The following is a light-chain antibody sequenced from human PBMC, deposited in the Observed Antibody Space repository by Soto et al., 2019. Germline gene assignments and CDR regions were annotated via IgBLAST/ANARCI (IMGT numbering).Light chain of an antibody. Sequence: QSVLTQSSSASASLGSSVKLTCTLSSGHSSYIIAWHQQQPGKAPRYLMKLEGRGSYNKGSGVSGRFSGSSSGADRYLTITNLQFEDEADYYCETWDSSTRVFGGGTKVTVL. CDR2: LEGRGSY. CDR1: SGHSSYI. V-gene: IGLV4-60*02. J-gene: IGLJ3*02. CDR3: ETWDSSTRV.